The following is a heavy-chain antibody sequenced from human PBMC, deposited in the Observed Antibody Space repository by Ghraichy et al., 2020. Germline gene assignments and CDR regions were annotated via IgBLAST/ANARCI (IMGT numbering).Heavy chain of an antibody. CDR1: GFTFSSYA. V-gene: IGHV3-23*01. J-gene: IGHJ5*02. Sequence: GGSLRLSCAASGFTFSSYAVYWVRQAPGKGLEWVSGIVESGGSTYYADSVKGRFTISRDNSKNTLYLQMNSLRAEDTAVYFCAKVYRSGTKGFDPWGQGTLVTVS. CDR2: IVESGGST. CDR3: AKVYRSGTKGFDP. D-gene: IGHD6-25*01.